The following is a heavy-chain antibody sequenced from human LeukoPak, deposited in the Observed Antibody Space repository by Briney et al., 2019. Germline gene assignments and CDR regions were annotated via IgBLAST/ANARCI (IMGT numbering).Heavy chain of an antibody. D-gene: IGHD6-13*01. CDR3: AKDQLPTSSWYTNFDY. V-gene: IGHV3-23*01. CDR1: GFTFSSYA. Sequence: PGGSLRLSCAASGFTFSSYAIYWVRQAPGKGLEWVSTISGSGGTTYYADSVKGRFTISRDNSKNTLYLQMNSLRAEDTAVYYCAKDQLPTSSWYTNFDYWGQGTLVTVSS. J-gene: IGHJ4*02. CDR2: ISGSGGTT.